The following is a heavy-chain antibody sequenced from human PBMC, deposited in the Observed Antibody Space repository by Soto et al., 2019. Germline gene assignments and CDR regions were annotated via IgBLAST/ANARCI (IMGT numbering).Heavy chain of an antibody. J-gene: IGHJ4*02. CDR3: AREVTMQIYYFDS. V-gene: IGHV4-30-4*01. Sequence: SETLSLTCTVSGASTSTGPYFWSWIRRPPGKGLEWIGYVDYSGSTYYNPSLESRLTMSVNTSQNHFSLQLSSVTAADTAVYFCAREVTMQIYYFDSWGQGTLVTVSS. D-gene: IGHD2-2*01. CDR2: VDYSGST. CDR1: GASTSTGPYF.